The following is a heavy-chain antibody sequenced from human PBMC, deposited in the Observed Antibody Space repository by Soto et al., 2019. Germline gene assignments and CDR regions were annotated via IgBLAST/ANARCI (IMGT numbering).Heavy chain of an antibody. Sequence: ASVKVSCKASGYRFTNHGISWVRQAPGQGLEWMGWISGHEGKTKYARKFQGRVTMTTDTSTSTAYMEMNSLRCDDTAVYYCARDFSPLAYYLDLWGQGSMVTVSS. D-gene: IGHD6-13*01. CDR2: ISGHEGKT. CDR3: ARDFSPLAYYLDL. CDR1: GYRFTNHG. J-gene: IGHJ4*02. V-gene: IGHV1-18*01.